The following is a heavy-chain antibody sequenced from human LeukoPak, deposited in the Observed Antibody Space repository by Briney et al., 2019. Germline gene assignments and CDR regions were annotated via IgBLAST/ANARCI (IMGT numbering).Heavy chain of an antibody. Sequence: PGGSLRLSCAVSGITLSNYGMSWVRQAPGKGLEWVAGLSGSGGGTNSADSVQGRFTISRDNPKNTLYLQMNSLRAEDTAVYFCAKRGVVIRVFLVGFHKEAYYFDSWGQGALVTVSS. CDR2: LSGSGGGT. V-gene: IGHV3-23*01. CDR3: AKRGVVIRVFLVGFHKEAYYFDS. CDR1: GITLSNYG. D-gene: IGHD3-10*01. J-gene: IGHJ4*02.